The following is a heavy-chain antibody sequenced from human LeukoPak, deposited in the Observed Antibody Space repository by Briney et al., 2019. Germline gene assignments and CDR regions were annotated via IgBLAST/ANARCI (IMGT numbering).Heavy chain of an antibody. CDR1: GFTFDNFA. CDR3: ARELFDFDY. V-gene: IGHV3-23*01. Sequence: PGGSLRHSCAPSGFTFDNFAMTWVRQAPGKGLEWVSEITGSGGSTYYADSVKGRFTISRDNSKNTLYLQMNSLRAEDTAIYYCARELFDFDYWGQGTLVTVSS. J-gene: IGHJ4*02. CDR2: ITGSGGST. D-gene: IGHD3-10*01.